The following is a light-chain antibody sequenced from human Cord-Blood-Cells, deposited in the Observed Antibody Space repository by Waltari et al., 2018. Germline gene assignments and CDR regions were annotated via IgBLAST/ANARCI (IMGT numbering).Light chain of an antibody. CDR1: SSDVGSYNL. V-gene: IGLV2-23*02. CDR3: CSYAGSSTFVV. CDR2: EVS. Sequence: QSALTQPASVSGSPGQSIPISCTGTSSDVGSYNLVPWYQQHPGKAPKFMIYEVSKRPSGVSTRFSGSKSGNTASLTISGLQAEDEADYYCCSYAGSSTFVVFGGGTKLTVL. J-gene: IGLJ2*01.